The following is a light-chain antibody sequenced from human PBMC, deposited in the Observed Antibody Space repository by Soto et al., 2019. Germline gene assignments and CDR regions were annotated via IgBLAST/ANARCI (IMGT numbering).Light chain of an antibody. V-gene: IGLV2-8*01. CDR2: EVV. J-gene: IGLJ1*01. Sequence: QSVLTQPPSASGSPGQSVTISCTGTRNDIGAYEFVSWYQHHPGKAPKLIIYEVVQRPSGVSDRFSGSKSGNTASLTVSGLQAAGEGDYYCKSYAGSNTFFFGTGTKV. CDR1: RNDIGAYEF. CDR3: KSYAGSNTFF.